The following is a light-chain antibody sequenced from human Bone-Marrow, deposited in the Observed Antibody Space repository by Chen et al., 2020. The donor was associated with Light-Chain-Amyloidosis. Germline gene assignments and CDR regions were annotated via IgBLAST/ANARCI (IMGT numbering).Light chain of an antibody. J-gene: IGKJ4*01. CDR2: GSS. CDR1: QTLSCNY. V-gene: IGKV3-20*01. CDR3: QQYGTSPLT. Sequence: EIVLTQSPGTVSSSPGEGANPPGRASQTLSCNYLTWYQQKFGQAPSLLIYGSSSMATGIPDRFTGSGSGTDFTLTINRLEPEDFAMYYCQQYGTSPLTFGGGTKVEIK.